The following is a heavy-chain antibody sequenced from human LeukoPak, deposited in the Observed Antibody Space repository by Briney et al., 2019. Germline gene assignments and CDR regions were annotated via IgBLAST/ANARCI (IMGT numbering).Heavy chain of an antibody. CDR3: AKDKAGYSSSWYYSSGAFDY. J-gene: IGHJ4*02. D-gene: IGHD6-13*01. CDR1: GFTLRSYA. CDR2: FRGIGGST. Sequence: GGSLGLSGAAPGFTLRSYALSGVGKAPGRGLEWASAFRGIGGSTYYADSVKGRFTISRDNSKNTLYLQMNSLRAEDTAVYYCAKDKAGYSSSWYYSSGAFDYWGQGTLVTVSS. V-gene: IGHV3-23*01.